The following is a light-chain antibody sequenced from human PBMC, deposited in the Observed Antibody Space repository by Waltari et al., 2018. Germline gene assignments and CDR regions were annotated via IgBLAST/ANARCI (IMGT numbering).Light chain of an antibody. CDR1: RSVSSSS. V-gene: IGKV3-20*01. J-gene: IGKJ3*01. CDR3: QEYGSSPLFT. CDR2: GGS. Sequence: EVVFTQSPGTLSLSPGDRATLSCRASRSVSSSSLAWYQKKPGQSPRLLIHGGSSRATGIPDRFSGSGSGTDFTLTISRLEPEDFAVYYCQEYGSSPLFTFGPGTKVDIK.